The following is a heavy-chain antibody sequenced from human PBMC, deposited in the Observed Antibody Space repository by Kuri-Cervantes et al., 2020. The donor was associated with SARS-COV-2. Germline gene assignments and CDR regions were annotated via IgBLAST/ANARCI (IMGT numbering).Heavy chain of an antibody. V-gene: IGHV3-49*04. CDR1: GFTFGDYA. Sequence: GGSLRLFCTASGFTFGDYAMSWVRQAPGKGLEWVGFIRSKAYGGTTEYAASVKGRFTISRDDSKSIAYLQMNSLKTEDTAVYYCTTALVAATFGGWGQGTLVTVSS. CDR3: TTALVAATFGG. CDR2: IRSKAYGGTT. D-gene: IGHD2-15*01. J-gene: IGHJ4*02.